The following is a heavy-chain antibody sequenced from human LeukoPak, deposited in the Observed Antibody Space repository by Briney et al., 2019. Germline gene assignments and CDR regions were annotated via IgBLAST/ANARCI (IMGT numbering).Heavy chain of an antibody. D-gene: IGHD6-19*01. CDR1: GYTLTELS. J-gene: IGHJ4*02. CDR2: FDPEDGET. CDR3: ATEESTRISSGWSRTFTF. Sequence: GASVKVSCKVSGYTLTELSMHWVRQAPGKGLEWMGGFDPEDGETIYAQKFQGRVTMTEDTSTDTAYMELSSLRSEDTAVYYCATEESTRISSGWSRTFTFWGQGTLVTVSS. V-gene: IGHV1-24*01.